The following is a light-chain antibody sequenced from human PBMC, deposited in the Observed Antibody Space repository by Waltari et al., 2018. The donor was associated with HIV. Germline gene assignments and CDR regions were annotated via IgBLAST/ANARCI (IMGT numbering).Light chain of an antibody. V-gene: IGLV1-47*01. Sequence: QSVLTQPPSASGTPGQRVTISCSGRSSNLGTNFIYCSQQPPGTAPKLLIYRNNQRPSGVPDRFSGSKSGTSVFLAISGLRSEDEADYYCAAWDENLSGRVVFGGGTKLTVL. CDR2: RNN. CDR1: SSNLGTNF. CDR3: AAWDENLSGRVV. J-gene: IGLJ2*01.